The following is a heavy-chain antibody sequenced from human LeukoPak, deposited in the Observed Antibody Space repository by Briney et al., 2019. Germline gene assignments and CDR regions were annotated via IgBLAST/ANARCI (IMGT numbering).Heavy chain of an antibody. V-gene: IGHV3-23*01. CDR3: AKVWTAYSDDYFDY. Sequence: GGSLRLSCAASGFTFSSYGMSWVRQAPGKGLECVSSISGSGGSTNHADSVKVRFTISRDNSKNTLYLQMNSLRAEDTAVYYCAKVWTAYSDDYFDYWGQGTLVTVSS. J-gene: IGHJ4*02. CDR2: ISGSGGST. D-gene: IGHD3/OR15-3a*01. CDR1: GFTFSSYG.